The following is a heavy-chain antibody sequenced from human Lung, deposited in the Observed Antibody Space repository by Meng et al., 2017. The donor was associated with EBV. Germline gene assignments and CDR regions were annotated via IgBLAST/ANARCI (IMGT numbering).Heavy chain of an antibody. V-gene: IGHV3-23*04. CDR1: GFTFNNYA. Sequence: EVSLVESGGGLVQPGXCLRLSCAAAGFTFNNYAMSWVRQAPGKGLEWVSSISGLSGTGAGTYYADSVKGRYTVSRDNAKNTLYLQMNSLRAEDTAVYYCAKDRLAAAGPTNFDYWGQGTLVTVSS. CDR2: ISGLSGTGAGT. CDR3: AKDRLAAAGPTNFDY. D-gene: IGHD6-13*01. J-gene: IGHJ4*02.